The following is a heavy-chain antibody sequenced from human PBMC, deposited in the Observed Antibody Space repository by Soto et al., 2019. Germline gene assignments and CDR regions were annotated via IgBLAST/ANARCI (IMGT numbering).Heavy chain of an antibody. J-gene: IGHJ2*01. V-gene: IGHV3-7*01. CDR2: IKQDGSEQ. CDR1: GFTFSSYG. Sequence: PGGSLRLSCAASGFTFSSYGMHWVRQAPGKGLEWVANIKQDGSEQYYVDSVKGRFTISRNNAKNSLYLQMNSLRAEDTAVFYCARDFDVWGRGTLVTV. CDR3: ARDFDV.